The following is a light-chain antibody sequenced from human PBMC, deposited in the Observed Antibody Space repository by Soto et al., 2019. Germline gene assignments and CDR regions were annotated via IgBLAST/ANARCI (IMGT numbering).Light chain of an antibody. CDR1: SDDVGGYNY. CDR2: EVT. Sequence: QSVLTQPASVSGSPGQSITISCSGTSDDVGGYNYVAWYQQYPGKAPKLMTSEVTDRPSGVSNRFSGSKSGNTASLTISGLQAEDEADFYCSSYTSSSSYVFGTGTKVTVL. V-gene: IGLV2-14*01. J-gene: IGLJ1*01. CDR3: SSYTSSSSYV.